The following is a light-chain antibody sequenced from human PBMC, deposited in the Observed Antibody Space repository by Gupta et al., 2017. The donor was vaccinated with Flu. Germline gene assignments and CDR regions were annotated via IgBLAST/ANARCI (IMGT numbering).Light chain of an antibody. Sequence: SPATLSLSPGERATLSCRASQSVGSYLAWYQHKPGQAPRLLIYDASNRATGIPARFSGSGSGTEFTLTISSLEPEDFAVYYCHQRSGEHTFGQGTKLEIK. CDR3: HQRSGEHT. CDR1: QSVGSY. J-gene: IGKJ2*01. CDR2: DAS. V-gene: IGKV3-11*01.